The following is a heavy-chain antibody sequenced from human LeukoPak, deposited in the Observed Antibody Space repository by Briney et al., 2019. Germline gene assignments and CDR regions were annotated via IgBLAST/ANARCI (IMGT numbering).Heavy chain of an antibody. Sequence: SETLSLTCTVSGGSISSYYWSWIRQPAGKGLEWIGRIYTSGSTNYNPSLKSRVTMSVDTSKNQFSLKLSSVTAADTAVYYCARVGGDYYDSSAYHPMGYWGQGTLVTVSS. CDR3: ARVGGDYYDSSAYHPMGY. J-gene: IGHJ4*02. CDR1: GGSISSYY. D-gene: IGHD3-22*01. V-gene: IGHV4-4*07. CDR2: IYTSGST.